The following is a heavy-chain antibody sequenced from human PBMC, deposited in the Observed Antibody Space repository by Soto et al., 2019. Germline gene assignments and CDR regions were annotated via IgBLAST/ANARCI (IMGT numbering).Heavy chain of an antibody. CDR3: VTRSSYDSSGYYYDDDYFDY. Sequence: GGSLRLSCSASGFTFSSYAMHWVRQAPGKGLEYVSAISSNGGSTYYADSVKGRFTISRDNSKNTLYLQMSSLRAEDTAVYYCVTRSSYDSSGYYYDDDYFDYWGQGTLVTVSS. D-gene: IGHD3-22*01. V-gene: IGHV3-64D*08. CDR1: GFTFSSYA. J-gene: IGHJ4*02. CDR2: ISSNGGST.